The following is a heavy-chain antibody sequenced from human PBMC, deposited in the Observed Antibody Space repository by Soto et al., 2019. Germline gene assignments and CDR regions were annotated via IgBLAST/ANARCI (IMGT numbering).Heavy chain of an antibody. V-gene: IGHV3-23*01. J-gene: IGHJ4*02. CDR2: ISGSGGST. Sequence: EVQLLESGGGLVQPGGSLRLSCAASGFTFSSYAMSWVLQAPGKGLEWVSAISGSGGSTYYADSVKGRFTISRDNSKNTLYLQMNSLRAEDTAVYYCAKGRTGWFGELWGYWGQGTLVTVSS. CDR1: GFTFSSYA. CDR3: AKGRTGWFGELWGY. D-gene: IGHD3-10*01.